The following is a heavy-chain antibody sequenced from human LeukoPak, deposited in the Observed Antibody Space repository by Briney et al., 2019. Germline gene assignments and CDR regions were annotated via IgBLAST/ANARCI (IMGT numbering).Heavy chain of an antibody. D-gene: IGHD5-18*01. V-gene: IGHV4-34*01. Sequence: SETLSLTCAVYGGSFSDYYWSWIRQPPGKGLEWIGEINHSGSTNYTPSLKIRVTISVDTSKNQFSLKLSSVTAADTAVYYCARHAAMATYYFDYWGQGTLVTVSS. CDR1: GGSFSDYY. J-gene: IGHJ4*02. CDR2: INHSGST. CDR3: ARHAAMATYYFDY.